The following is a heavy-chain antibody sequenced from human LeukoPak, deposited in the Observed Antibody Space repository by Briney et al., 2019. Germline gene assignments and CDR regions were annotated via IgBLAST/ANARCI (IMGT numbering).Heavy chain of an antibody. Sequence: GGSLRLSCVASGFIFSRYGMHWVRQAPGKGLEYVSAISNSGGSTYYANSVKGRFTISRDNSKNTLYLQMGSLRGEDMAVYYCASTSGWYEPIDYWGQGTLVTVSS. CDR1: GFIFSRYG. CDR3: ASTSGWYEPIDY. D-gene: IGHD6-19*01. J-gene: IGHJ4*02. V-gene: IGHV3-64*01. CDR2: ISNSGGST.